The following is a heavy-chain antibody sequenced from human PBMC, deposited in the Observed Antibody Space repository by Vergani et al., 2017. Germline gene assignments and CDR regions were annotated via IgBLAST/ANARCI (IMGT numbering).Heavy chain of an antibody. V-gene: IGHV4-59*11. CDR2: IHYSENT. D-gene: IGHD6-19*01. CDR1: FDSIRNLY. Sequence: QVQLQDSGPGLVKSSETLSLTCSVSFDSIRNLYCNWIRPPTGKGLEWIGSIHYSENTNYNPSLKTRVTISVDTSNNQFALTLTSVTAADTAVYYCASDTHSGQRADRWVQGILVTVTS. CDR3: ASDTHSGQRADR. J-gene: IGHJ5*02.